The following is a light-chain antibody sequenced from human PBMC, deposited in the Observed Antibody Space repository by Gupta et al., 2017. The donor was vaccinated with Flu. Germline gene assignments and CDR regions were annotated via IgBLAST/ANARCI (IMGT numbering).Light chain of an antibody. V-gene: IGLV6-57*01. J-gene: IGLJ3*02. Sequence: SGSIVRNYVQGYQQRPGRSPTTVIYEDDRRPSGVPDRFSASIDSSSNSASLTISGLKSEDEADYYCQSYDAANQWVFGGGTKLTVL. CDR3: QSYDAANQWV. CDR1: SGSIVRNY. CDR2: EDD.